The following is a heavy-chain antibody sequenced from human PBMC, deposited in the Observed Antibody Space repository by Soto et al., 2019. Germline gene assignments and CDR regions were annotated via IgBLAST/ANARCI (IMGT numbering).Heavy chain of an antibody. CDR2: IIPIFGTA. Sequence: SVKVSCKASGGTFSSYAISWVRQAPGQGLEWMGGIIPIFGTANYAQKFQGRVTITADKSTSTAYMELSSLRSEDTAVYYCARDPDYTAMVNGFDYWGQGTLVTVSS. D-gene: IGHD5-18*01. J-gene: IGHJ4*02. CDR3: ARDPDYTAMVNGFDY. V-gene: IGHV1-69*06. CDR1: GGTFSSYA.